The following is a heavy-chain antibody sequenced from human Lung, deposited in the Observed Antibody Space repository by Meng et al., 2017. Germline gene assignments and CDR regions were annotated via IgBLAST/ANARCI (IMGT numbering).Heavy chain of an antibody. CDR1: GGSITSSTW. CDR3: ARFDISSSGRGDY. Sequence: GQPHDSGPGLVTASGTLSLTCAVSGGSITSSTWWSWVRQTPGKGLEWFGEIFHSGSTNYNPPLESRVTISVDKSKNQFSLKVYSVTAADTATYYCARFDISSSGRGDYWGQGILVTVSS. CDR2: IFHSGST. V-gene: IGHV4-4*02. D-gene: IGHD1-26*01. J-gene: IGHJ4*02.